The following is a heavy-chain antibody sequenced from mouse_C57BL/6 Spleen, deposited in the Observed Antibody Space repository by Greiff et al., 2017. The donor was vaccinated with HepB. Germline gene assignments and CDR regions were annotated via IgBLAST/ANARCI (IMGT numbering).Heavy chain of an antibody. CDR1: GYTFTSYW. Sequence: QVQLKQPGAELVKPGASVKLSCKASGYTFTSYWMHWVKQRPGRGLEWIGRIDPNSGGTKYNEKFKSKATLTVDKPSSTAYMQLSSLTSEDSAVYYCARSPPYDYDWFAYWGQGTLVTVSA. CDR2: IDPNSGGT. CDR3: ARSPPYDYDWFAY. D-gene: IGHD2-4*01. V-gene: IGHV1-72*01. J-gene: IGHJ3*01.